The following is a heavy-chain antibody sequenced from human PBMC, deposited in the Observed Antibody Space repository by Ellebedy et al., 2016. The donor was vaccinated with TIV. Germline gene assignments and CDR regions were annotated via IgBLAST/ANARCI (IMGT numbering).Heavy chain of an antibody. Sequence: MPGGSLRLSCSVSGGSINSDNHYWGWIRQPPGKGLEWIGTMYYSGRSYFNPSLKSRVTLSLDTPNNQFSLKLSSVTAADTAVYYCSKDRGGGATDSWGQGTLVTVSS. J-gene: IGHJ5*01. CDR2: MYYSGRS. CDR3: SKDRGGGATDS. CDR1: GGSINSDNHY. V-gene: IGHV4-39*07. D-gene: IGHD3-16*01.